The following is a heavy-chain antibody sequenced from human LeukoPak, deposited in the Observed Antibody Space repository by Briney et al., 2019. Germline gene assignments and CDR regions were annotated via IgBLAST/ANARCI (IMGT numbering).Heavy chain of an antibody. J-gene: IGHJ3*02. CDR1: GFTFSSYG. D-gene: IGHD3-10*01. Sequence: GGSLRLSCAASGFTFSSYGMSWVRQAPGKGLEWVSAISGSGGSTYYADSVKGRFTISRDNSKNTLYLQMNSLRAEDTAVYYCAKALALLWFGELPVRDAFDIWGQGTMVTVSS. CDR2: ISGSGGST. CDR3: AKALALLWFGELPVRDAFDI. V-gene: IGHV3-23*01.